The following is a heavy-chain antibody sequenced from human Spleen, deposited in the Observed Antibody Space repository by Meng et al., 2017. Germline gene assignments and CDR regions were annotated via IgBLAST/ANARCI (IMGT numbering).Heavy chain of an antibody. Sequence: VQLDQWGSGLVKSSETLSLTCAVYDGSFTNYYWTWIRQPPGKGLEWIGEINRTGYTFYNPSLNTRVTMSVDTSKNHFSLRLSSVTVADTAVYYCARITTRWFDPWGQGTLVTVSS. J-gene: IGHJ5*02. CDR2: INRTGYT. V-gene: IGHV4-34*01. D-gene: IGHD3-16*01. CDR3: ARITTRWFDP. CDR1: DGSFTNYY.